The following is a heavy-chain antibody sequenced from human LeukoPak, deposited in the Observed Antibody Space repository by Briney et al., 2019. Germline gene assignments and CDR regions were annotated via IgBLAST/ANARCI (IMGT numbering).Heavy chain of an antibody. V-gene: IGHV3-23*01. CDR2: ISGSGGST. Sequence: GGSLRLSCAASGFTFSNYAMSWVRQAPGKGLEWVSAISGSGGSTYYTDSVKGRFTISRDNSKNTLYLQMNSLRAEDTAVYYCAKDKMELPYYLDYWGQGILVTVSS. CDR3: AKDKMELPYYLDY. CDR1: GFTFSNYA. J-gene: IGHJ4*02. D-gene: IGHD1-7*01.